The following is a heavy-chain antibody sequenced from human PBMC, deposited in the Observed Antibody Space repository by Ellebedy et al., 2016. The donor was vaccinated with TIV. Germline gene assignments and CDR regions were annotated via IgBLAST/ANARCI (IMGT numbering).Heavy chain of an antibody. CDR2: IYHNGKT. D-gene: IGHD3-22*01. CDR1: GDSISSGGYS. V-gene: IGHV4-30-2*01. CDR3: ARVRNYYDSSGYYWPYNWFDP. J-gene: IGHJ5*02. Sequence: LRLSXAVSGDSISSGGYSWSWIRQPPGKGLEWIGYIYHNGKTYYNPSLKSRVTISVDRPKNQFSVRLNSVTAADTAVYYCARVRNYYDSSGYYWPYNWFDPWGQGTLVTVSS.